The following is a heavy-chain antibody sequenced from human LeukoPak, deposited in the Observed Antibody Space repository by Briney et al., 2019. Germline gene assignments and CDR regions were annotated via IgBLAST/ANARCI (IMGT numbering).Heavy chain of an antibody. J-gene: IGHJ4*02. CDR1: GGSISSSSYY. CDR2: IYHSGST. CDR3: AKEADGGKGPNLDY. D-gene: IGHD4-23*01. Sequence: PSETLSLTCTVSGGSISSSSYYWGWIRQPPGKGLEWIGEIYHSGSTNYNPSLKSRVTISVDESKNQFSLKLNSVTAADTAVYYCAKEADGGKGPNLDYWGQGTLVTVSS. V-gene: IGHV4-39*07.